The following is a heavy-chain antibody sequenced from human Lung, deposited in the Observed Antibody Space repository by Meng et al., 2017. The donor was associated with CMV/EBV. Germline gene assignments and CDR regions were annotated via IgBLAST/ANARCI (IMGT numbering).Heavy chain of an antibody. CDR3: AKVRVGHCSTTSGYDD. CDR1: GFTFSIYG. Sequence: SYASSGFTFSIYGMHWVRQALGKGLEWVAFIRYDGSNKYYADSVKGRFTISRDNSKNTLYLQMNSLRAEDTAMYYCAKVRVGHCSTTSGYDDWGQGTXVTVSS. CDR2: IRYDGSNK. J-gene: IGHJ4*02. V-gene: IGHV3-30*02. D-gene: IGHD2-2*01.